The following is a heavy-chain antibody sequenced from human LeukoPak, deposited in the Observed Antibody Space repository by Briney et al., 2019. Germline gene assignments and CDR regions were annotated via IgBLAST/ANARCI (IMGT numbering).Heavy chain of an antibody. Sequence: GRSLRLSCAASGFIFSSYGMHWVRQAPGKGLEWVAVIWYDGSNKYYADSLKGRFTISRDTSKNTLYLQMNSQRAEDTAVYYCAKGYSGYHSLAYWGQGTLVTVSS. V-gene: IGHV3-33*06. D-gene: IGHD5-12*01. CDR1: GFIFSSYG. CDR2: IWYDGSNK. J-gene: IGHJ4*02. CDR3: AKGYSGYHSLAY.